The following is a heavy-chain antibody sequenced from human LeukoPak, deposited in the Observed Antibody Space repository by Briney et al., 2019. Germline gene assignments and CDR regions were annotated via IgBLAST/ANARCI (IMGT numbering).Heavy chain of an antibody. D-gene: IGHD3-22*01. CDR3: ARAPPRRNYYDSSGYYYY. J-gene: IGHJ4*02. V-gene: IGHV1-2*02. CDR1: GYTFTGYY. CDR2: INPNSGGT. Sequence: ASVKVSCKASGYTFTGYYMHWVRQAPGQGLEWMGWINPNSGGTNYAQKFQGRVAMTRDTSISTAYMELSRLRSDDTAVYYCARAPPRRNYYDSSGYYYYWGQGTLVTVSS.